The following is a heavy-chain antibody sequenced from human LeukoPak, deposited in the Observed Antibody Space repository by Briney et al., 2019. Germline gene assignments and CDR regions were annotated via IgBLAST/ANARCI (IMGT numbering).Heavy chain of an antibody. CDR1: GGSFSGYY. Sequence: SETLSLTCAVYGGSFSGYYWSWIRQPPGKGLEWIGEINHSGSTNYNPSLKGRVTISVDTSKNQFSLKLSSATAADTAVYYCASTYIVAPGYWGQGTLVTVSS. CDR2: INHSGST. J-gene: IGHJ4*02. CDR3: ASTYIVAPGY. D-gene: IGHD2-15*01. V-gene: IGHV4-34*01.